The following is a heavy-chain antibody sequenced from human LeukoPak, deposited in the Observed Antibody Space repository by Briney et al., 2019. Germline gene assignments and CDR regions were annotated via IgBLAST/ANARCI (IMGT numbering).Heavy chain of an antibody. V-gene: IGHV3-30*18. CDR1: GFTFSSYA. Sequence: PGGSLRLSCAASGFTFSSYAMHWVRQVPGKGLEWVAVISYDGSNKYYADSVKGRFTISRDNSKNTLYLQMNSLRAEDTAVYYCAKDYVIGDYDSSGLIDYWGQGTLVTVSS. CDR2: ISYDGSNK. CDR3: AKDYVIGDYDSSGLIDY. J-gene: IGHJ4*02. D-gene: IGHD3-22*01.